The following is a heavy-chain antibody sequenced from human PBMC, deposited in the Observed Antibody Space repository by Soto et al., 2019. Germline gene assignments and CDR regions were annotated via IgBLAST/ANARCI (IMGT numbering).Heavy chain of an antibody. J-gene: IGHJ4*02. CDR3: TRLICAAQDY. CDR1: GFVFKDSS. Sequence: EVLLVESGGGLVQPGGSLKLFCEASGFVFKDSSIHWVRQASGKGLEWVGRIRDRAYNYATASVASVKGRFTISRDNSNNKPYLHMDSLKTEDTAIYYRTRLICAAQDYWGQGTLVAGS. V-gene: IGHV3-73*01. D-gene: IGHD3-10*01. CDR2: IRDRAYNYAT.